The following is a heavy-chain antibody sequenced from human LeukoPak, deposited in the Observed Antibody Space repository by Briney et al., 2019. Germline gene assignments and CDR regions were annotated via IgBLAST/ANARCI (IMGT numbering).Heavy chain of an antibody. V-gene: IGHV3-30*18. D-gene: IGHD6-13*01. CDR1: GFTFSSYG. J-gene: IGHJ6*04. CDR2: ISYDGSNK. CDR3: AKDEYSSSWYYYYYGMDV. Sequence: GRSLRLSCAASGFTFSSYGMHWVRQAPGKGLEWVAVISYDGSNKYYADSVKGRSTISRDNSKNTLYLQMNSLRAEDTAVYYCAKDEYSSSWYYYYYGMDVWGKGTTVTVSS.